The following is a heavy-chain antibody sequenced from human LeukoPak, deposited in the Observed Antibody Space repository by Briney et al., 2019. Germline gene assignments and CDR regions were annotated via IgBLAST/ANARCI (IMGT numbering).Heavy chain of an antibody. Sequence: SETLSLTCTVSGGSISSYNWNWIRQPPGKGLEWIGYIYYTGSTTYNPSLKSRVTISVDTSKNQFSLKLRSVTAADTAVYYCARDWGEVNRLSAFDYWGQGTVVTVSS. CDR2: IYYTGST. J-gene: IGHJ3*01. V-gene: IGHV4-59*01. CDR3: ARDWGEVNRLSAFDY. D-gene: IGHD3-16*01. CDR1: GGSISSYN.